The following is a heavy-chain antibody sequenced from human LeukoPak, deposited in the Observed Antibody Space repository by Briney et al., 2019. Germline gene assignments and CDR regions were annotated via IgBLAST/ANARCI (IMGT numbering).Heavy chain of an antibody. J-gene: IGHJ4*02. CDR2: INSDGINT. D-gene: IGHD3-9*01. Sequence: GGSLRLSCAASGFTFSNYWMHWVRQAPGKGLVWVSRINSDGINTSYADSVKGRFTISRDNAKNSLYLQMNSLRAEDTAVYYCAREGGGYFDWLLSTRYFDYWGQGTLVTVSS. CDR3: AREGGGYFDWLLSTRYFDY. CDR1: GFTFSNYW. V-gene: IGHV3-74*01.